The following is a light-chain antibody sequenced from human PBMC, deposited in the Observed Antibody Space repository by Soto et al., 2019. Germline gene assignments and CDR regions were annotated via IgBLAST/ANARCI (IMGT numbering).Light chain of an antibody. Sequence: QSVLAQPPSVSGAPGQKVTISCTGSSSKIGAGYDLHWYQQLPGTAPKLLLYGNINRPSGVPDRFSGSKSGTSASLAITGLQAEDEADYYCQSYDTSLSAYVFGTGTKVTVL. CDR2: GNI. CDR3: QSYDTSLSAYV. CDR1: SSKIGAGYD. J-gene: IGLJ1*01. V-gene: IGLV1-40*01.